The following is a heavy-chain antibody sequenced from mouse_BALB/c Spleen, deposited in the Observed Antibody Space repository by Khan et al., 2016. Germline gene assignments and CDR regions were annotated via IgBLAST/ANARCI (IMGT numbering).Heavy chain of an antibody. V-gene: IGHV9-1*02. CDR1: GYTFTNYG. CDR3: DTYYLYYFDY. CDR2: INTYTGEP. Sequence: QIQLVQSGPELKKPGETVKISCKASGYTFTNYGMNWVKQAPGKGLKWMGWINTYTGEPTYADDFKGRFAFSLETSASTAYLQINNLKNEDMATYFCDTYYLYYFDYWGQGTTLTVSS. D-gene: IGHD1-1*01. J-gene: IGHJ2*01.